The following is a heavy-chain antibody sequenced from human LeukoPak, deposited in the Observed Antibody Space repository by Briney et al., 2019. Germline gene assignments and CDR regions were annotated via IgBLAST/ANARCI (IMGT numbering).Heavy chain of an antibody. CDR1: GGSFSDYY. J-gene: IGHJ4*02. Sequence: SETLSLTCAVYGGSFSDYYWSWIRQPPGKGLEWIWSIYFGGSTTYNPSLNSRVTISVDTSKNKFSLKVSSVTAADTAVYYCARVPISTTARGYFDYWGQGTLVTVSS. V-gene: IGHV4-59*01. CDR2: IYFGGST. D-gene: IGHD4-17*01. CDR3: ARVPISTTARGYFDY.